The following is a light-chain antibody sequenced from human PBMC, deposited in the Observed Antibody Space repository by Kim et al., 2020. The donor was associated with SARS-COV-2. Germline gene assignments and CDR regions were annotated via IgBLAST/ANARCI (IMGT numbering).Light chain of an antibody. CDR2: DAS. V-gene: IGKV3-20*01. CDR1: QSVSRSS. CDR3: QQYSGPPFT. Sequence: EIVLTQSPGTLSLSPGERATLSCRASQSVSRSSLAWYQQKPGQAPRLLIYDASSRATGIPDRFSGSGSGTDFTLTISRLEPEDFAVYYCQQYSGPPFTFGQGTKLEIK. J-gene: IGKJ2*01.